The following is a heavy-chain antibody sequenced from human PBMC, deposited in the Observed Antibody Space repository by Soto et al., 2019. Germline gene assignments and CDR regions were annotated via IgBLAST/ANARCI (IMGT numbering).Heavy chain of an antibody. CDR2: ISAYNGNT. J-gene: IGHJ4*02. V-gene: IGHV1-18*01. CDR3: ARAGNDYGDYASFDY. Sequence: GASVKVSCKASGYTFTSYGISWVRQAPGQGLEWMGWISAYNGNTNYAQKLQGRVTMTTDKSTSTAYMELSSLRSEDTAVYYCARAGNDYGDYASFDYWGQGTLVTVSS. CDR1: GYTFTSYG. D-gene: IGHD4-17*01.